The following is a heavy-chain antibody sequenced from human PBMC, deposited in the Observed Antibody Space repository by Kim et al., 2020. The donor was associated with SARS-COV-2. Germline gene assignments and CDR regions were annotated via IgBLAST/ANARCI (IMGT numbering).Heavy chain of an antibody. CDR2: IYHSGST. V-gene: IGHV4-4*02. CDR3: ARVRYSGYDFEPYYYGMDV. CDR1: GGSISSSNW. Sequence: SETLSLTCAVSGGSISSSNWWSWVRQPPGKGLEWIGEIYHSGSTNYNPSLKSRVTISVDKSKNQFSLKLSSMTAADTAVYYCARVRYSGYDFEPYYYGMDVWGQGTTVTVSS. J-gene: IGHJ6*02. D-gene: IGHD5-12*01.